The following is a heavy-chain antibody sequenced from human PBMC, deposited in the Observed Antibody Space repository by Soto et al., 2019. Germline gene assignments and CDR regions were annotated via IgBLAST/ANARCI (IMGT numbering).Heavy chain of an antibody. J-gene: IGHJ6*02. CDR2: ITWNSGSI. V-gene: IGHV3-9*01. CDR1: GFTFDGYA. CDR3: AKDGDIVVRDHGMDV. Sequence: GGSLRLSCAASGFTFDGYAMHWVRQAPGKGLEWVSGITWNSGSIGYADSVKGRFTISRDNAKNSLYLQMSSLRAEDTALYYCAKDGDIVVRDHGMDVWGQGTTVTVSS. D-gene: IGHD2-15*01.